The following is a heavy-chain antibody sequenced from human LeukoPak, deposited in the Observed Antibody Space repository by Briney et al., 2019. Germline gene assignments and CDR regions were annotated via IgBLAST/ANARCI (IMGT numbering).Heavy chain of an antibody. D-gene: IGHD2-8*02. J-gene: IGHJ5*02. CDR3: ARSRGGVNWFDP. CDR2: IYYSGST. Sequence: SETLSLTCSVSGGSTTSSSYYWGWIRQPPGKGLGWIGSIYYSGSTFYNPSLKSRVTISVDTSRNQFSLNLTSVTAADTAVYYCARSRGGVNWFDPWGQGTLVTVTS. V-gene: IGHV4-39*01. CDR1: GGSTTSSSYY.